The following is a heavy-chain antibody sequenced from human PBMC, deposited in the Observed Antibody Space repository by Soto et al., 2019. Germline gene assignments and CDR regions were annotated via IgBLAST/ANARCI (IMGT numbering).Heavy chain of an antibody. CDR1: GYSFTSNW. CDR3: ARHQRDDASRKIDC. J-gene: IGHJ4*02. Sequence: GGSLQISSHGSGYSFTSNWIGWVRQMPGKGLEWMGIINPADSDIKYSPSFQGQVTISADKSIGTAYLQWSSLKASDTAMYYCARHQRDDASRKIDCWGQGTLVTVSS. CDR2: INPADSDI. V-gene: IGHV5-51*01. D-gene: IGHD3-16*01.